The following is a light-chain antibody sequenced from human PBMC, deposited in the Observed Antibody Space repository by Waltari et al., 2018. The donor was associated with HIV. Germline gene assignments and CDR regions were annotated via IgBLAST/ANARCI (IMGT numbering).Light chain of an antibody. J-gene: IGKJ1*01. Sequence: EIVLTQPPGTLSLSPGERATLSCSASQSVGSNYLAWYQQKPGQAPRLLIYGASSRATGIPDRFSGSGSGTDFTLTISSLEPEDFAVYYCQQYGGSSWTFGQGTKVEVK. CDR2: GAS. V-gene: IGKV3-20*01. CDR1: QSVGSNY. CDR3: QQYGGSSWT.